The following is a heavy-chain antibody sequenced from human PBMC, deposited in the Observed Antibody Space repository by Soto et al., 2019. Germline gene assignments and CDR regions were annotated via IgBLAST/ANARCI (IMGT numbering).Heavy chain of an antibody. D-gene: IGHD3-10*01. CDR2: IYSDGNNK. CDR1: GFTFSNYG. Sequence: PGGSLRLSCAASGFTFSNYGMHWVRQAPGKGLEWVTTIYSDGNNKYYRDSVEGRFTISRDNSKKTLFLQLNNLRAEDTALYFWARDSSGPLDSWGRGTLFTVSS. V-gene: IGHV3-33*01. J-gene: IGHJ4*02. CDR3: ARDSSGPLDS.